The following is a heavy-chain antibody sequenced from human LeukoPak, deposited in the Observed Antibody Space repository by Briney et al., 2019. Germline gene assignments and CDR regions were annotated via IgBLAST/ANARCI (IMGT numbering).Heavy chain of an antibody. CDR3: ARDLEHCDSTSCHNSFDP. Sequence: PSETLSLTRTVSGGSISTYRWSWIRQPAGKGLEWIGRIYTSGSTSYSPSLKSRVSISVHKSKSQSSLKLSSVTAADTAVYYCARDLEHCDSTSCHNSFDPWGQGTLVTVSS. D-gene: IGHD2-2*01. CDR2: IYTSGST. V-gene: IGHV4-4*07. J-gene: IGHJ5*02. CDR1: GGSISTYR.